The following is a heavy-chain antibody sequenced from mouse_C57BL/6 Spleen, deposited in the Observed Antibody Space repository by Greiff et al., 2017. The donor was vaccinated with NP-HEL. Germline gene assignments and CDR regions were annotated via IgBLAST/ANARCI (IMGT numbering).Heavy chain of an antibody. CDR3: ARGGPMVTS. J-gene: IGHJ2*01. V-gene: IGHV1-82*01. CDR2: IYPGDGDT. D-gene: IGHD2-2*01. Sequence: QVQLQQSGPELVKPGASVKISCKASGYAFSSSWMNWVKQRPGKGLEWIGRIYPGDGDTNYNGKFKDKATLTADKSSSTAYMQLSSLTSEDSAVYFCARGGPMVTSWGQGTTLTVSS. CDR1: GYAFSSSW.